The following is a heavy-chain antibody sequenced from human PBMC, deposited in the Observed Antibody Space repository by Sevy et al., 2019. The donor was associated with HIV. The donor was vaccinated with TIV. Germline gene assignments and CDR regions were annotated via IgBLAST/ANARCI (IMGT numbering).Heavy chain of an antibody. CDR2: LFGGAKT. J-gene: IGHJ2*01. CDR3: VRVGDDYNRYFDV. CDR1: GFTVIADY. V-gene: IGHV3-53*01. D-gene: IGHD4-4*01. Sequence: GGSLRLSCAASGFTVIADYFSWVRQAPGKGLEWVSVLFGGAKTDYVDSVKGRFTISRENSKNTVYLQMNSLRVEDTAVYYCVRVGDDYNRYFDVWGRGTLVTVSS.